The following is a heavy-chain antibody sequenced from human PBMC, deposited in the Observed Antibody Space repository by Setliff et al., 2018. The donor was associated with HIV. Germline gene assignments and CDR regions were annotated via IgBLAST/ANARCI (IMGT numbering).Heavy chain of an antibody. CDR1: GYTFTSSD. Sequence: SVKVSCKASGYTFTSSDINWVRQATGQGLEWMGWMNPNSGNTGYAQKFPGRVTMTRDTSIKTAYMELSSLRSEDTAVYYCARGAWYTSGWYSSRYLDVWGKGTTVTVSS. D-gene: IGHD6-19*01. CDR3: ARGAWYTSGWYSSRYLDV. CDR2: MNPNSGNT. J-gene: IGHJ6*03. V-gene: IGHV1-8*02.